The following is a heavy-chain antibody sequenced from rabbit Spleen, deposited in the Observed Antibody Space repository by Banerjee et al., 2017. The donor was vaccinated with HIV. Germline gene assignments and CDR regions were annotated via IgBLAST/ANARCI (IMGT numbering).Heavy chain of an antibody. CDR1: GFSFSSSYW. V-gene: IGHV1S40*01. D-gene: IGHD1-1*01. CDR3: ARDTSSSFSSYGMDL. Sequence: QSLEESGGDLVKPGAALTLTCTASGFSFSSSYWICWVRQAPGKGLELIACIDTAERTTYYASWAKGRFTISKTSSTTVTLQMTSLTAADTATYFCARDTSSSFSSYGMDLWGPGTLVTVS. CDR2: IDTAERTT. J-gene: IGHJ6*01.